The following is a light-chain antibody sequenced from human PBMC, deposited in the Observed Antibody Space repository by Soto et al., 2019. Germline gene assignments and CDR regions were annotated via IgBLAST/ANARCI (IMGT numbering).Light chain of an antibody. V-gene: IGLV1-44*01. Sequence: QSVLTQPPSTSGTPGQRVTIPCSGSGSNIGRNSVTWYQRLPGVAPKLLVYRNNHRPSGVPERFSGSKSGTSASLAISDLQSEDEADYYCATWDDSLSGVEFGGGTKLTVL. J-gene: IGLJ3*02. CDR1: GSNIGRNS. CDR2: RNN. CDR3: ATWDDSLSGVE.